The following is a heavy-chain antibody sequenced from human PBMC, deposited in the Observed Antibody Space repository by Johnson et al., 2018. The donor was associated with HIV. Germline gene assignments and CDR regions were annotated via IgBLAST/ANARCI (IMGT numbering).Heavy chain of an antibody. V-gene: IGHV3-66*02. CDR3: AKDRLFGFRNDAFDI. D-gene: IGHD3-16*01. J-gene: IGHJ3*02. CDR1: GFTVSSNY. CDR2: VYSGGTT. Sequence: VQLVESGGGLVQPGGSLRLSCAASGFTVSSNYMSWVRQAPGKGLESVSVVYSGGTTHYADSVKGRSTISRDNSKNTLYLQMNSLRAEDTAVYYCAKDRLFGFRNDAFDIWGQGTMVTVSS.